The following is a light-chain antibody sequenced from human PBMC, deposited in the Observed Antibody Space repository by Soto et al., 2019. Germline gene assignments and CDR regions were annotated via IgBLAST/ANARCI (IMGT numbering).Light chain of an antibody. Sequence: DIQMTQSPSSLSASVGDRVTITCRASQSIASYLNWNQQKPGKAPKLLIYAASSLQSGVPSRFSGSGSGTDFTLTISSLQPEDFATYYCQQSFSTAWTFGPGTKVEI. CDR2: AAS. CDR3: QQSFSTAWT. V-gene: IGKV1-39*01. J-gene: IGKJ1*01. CDR1: QSIASY.